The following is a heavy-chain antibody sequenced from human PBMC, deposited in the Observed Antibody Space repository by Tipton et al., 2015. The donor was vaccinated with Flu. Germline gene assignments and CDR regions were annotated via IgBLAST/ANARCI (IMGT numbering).Heavy chain of an antibody. V-gene: IGHV4-38-2*02. CDR1: GYSIRSSYY. CDR3: ARDPSLGMPDYFDY. Sequence: TLSLTCSVSGYSIRSSYYWGWALRPPREGREWIVTIYHSGTTYSNPSLKSRVTISVDTSRNQFSLEMRSVTAADTAVYYCARDPSLGMPDYFDYWGQGTLVTASS. J-gene: IGHJ4*02. CDR2: IYHSGTT. D-gene: IGHD2-2*01.